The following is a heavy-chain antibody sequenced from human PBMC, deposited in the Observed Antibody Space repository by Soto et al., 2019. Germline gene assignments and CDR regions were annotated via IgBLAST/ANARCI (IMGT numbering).Heavy chain of an antibody. D-gene: IGHD5-12*01. Sequence: EVQLVDSGGGLVQPGGSLRLSCTASGFPFSSYWMHWVRQAPGQGLVWVSRINSDGSSTTYADSVKGRFTISRDNAKNTVYLQMNSLRAEDTAVYYCARDLTITKGDYWGQGTLVTVSS. J-gene: IGHJ4*02. CDR3: ARDLTITKGDY. V-gene: IGHV3-74*01. CDR2: INSDGSST. CDR1: GFPFSSYW.